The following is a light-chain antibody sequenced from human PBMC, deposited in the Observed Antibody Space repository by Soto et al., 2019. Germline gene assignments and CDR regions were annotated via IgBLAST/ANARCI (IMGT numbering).Light chain of an antibody. Sequence: EILLKQSPATLSFSPGERATLSCRSSQIFSNYLAWYQQKPGQAPRLLIYGAYTRATGIPARFSGSGSGTDFTLTISSLQSEDFAVYYCQHYNYWPPKTFGQGTKVDI. CDR2: GAY. CDR1: QIFSNY. V-gene: IGKV3-15*01. CDR3: QHYNYWPPKT. J-gene: IGKJ1*01.